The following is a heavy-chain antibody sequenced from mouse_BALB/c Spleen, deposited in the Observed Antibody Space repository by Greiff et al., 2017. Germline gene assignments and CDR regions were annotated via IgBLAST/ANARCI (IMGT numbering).Heavy chain of an antibody. CDR1: GYTFTDYE. D-gene: IGHD1-1*01. Sequence: VQLQQSGAELVRPGASVTLSCKASGYTFTDYEMHWVKQTPVHGLEWIGAIDPETGGTAYNQKFKGKATLTADKSSSTAYMELRSLTSEDSAVYYCTRGGLGSSNYYAMDDWGQGTSVTVSS. J-gene: IGHJ4*01. CDR2: IDPETGGT. V-gene: IGHV1-15*01. CDR3: TRGGLGSSNYYAMDD.